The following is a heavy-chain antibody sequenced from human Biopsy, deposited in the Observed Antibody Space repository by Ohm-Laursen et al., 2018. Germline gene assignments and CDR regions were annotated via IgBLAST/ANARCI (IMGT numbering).Heavy chain of an antibody. D-gene: IGHD2/OR15-2a*01. CDR1: GGYISSVY. CDR3: AEATNSTGWPYYYFYGMDV. CDR2: IYYSGST. Sequence: SLTLSLTCTVSGGYISSVYWSRMPQTPGKGLEWIGYIYYSGSTNFNPSLKSRVTISVDTSKNQFSLRLNSVTTAETAVYYGAEATNSTGWPYYYFYGMDVWGQGTTVTVSS. J-gene: IGHJ6*02. V-gene: IGHV4-59*07.